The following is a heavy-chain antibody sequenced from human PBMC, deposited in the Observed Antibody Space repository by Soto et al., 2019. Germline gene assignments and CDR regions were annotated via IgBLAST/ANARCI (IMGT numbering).Heavy chain of an antibody. CDR3: AKDWGSSWYFDY. J-gene: IGHJ4*02. CDR1: GFTFDDYA. V-gene: IGHV3-9*01. CDR2: ISWNSGSI. D-gene: IGHD6-13*01. Sequence: EVQLVESGGGLVQPGRSLRLSCAASGFTFDDYAMHWVRQAPGKGLEWVSGISWNSGSIGYADSVKGRFTISRDSAKNSLYLQMNSLRAEDTALYYCAKDWGSSWYFDYWGQGTLVTVSS.